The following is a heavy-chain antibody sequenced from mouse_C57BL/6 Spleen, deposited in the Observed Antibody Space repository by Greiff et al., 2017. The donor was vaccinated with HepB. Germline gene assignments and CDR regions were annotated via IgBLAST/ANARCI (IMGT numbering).Heavy chain of an antibody. CDR3: ARVRREYYYAMDY. D-gene: IGHD1-2*01. V-gene: IGHV1-63*01. Sequence: QVQLQQSGAELVRPGTSVKMSCKASGYTFTNYWIGWAKQRPGHGLEWIGDIYPGGGYTNYNEKFKGKATLTADKSSSTAYMQFSSLTSEDSAIYYCARVRREYYYAMDYWGQGTSVTVSS. J-gene: IGHJ4*01. CDR1: GYTFTNYW. CDR2: IYPGGGYT.